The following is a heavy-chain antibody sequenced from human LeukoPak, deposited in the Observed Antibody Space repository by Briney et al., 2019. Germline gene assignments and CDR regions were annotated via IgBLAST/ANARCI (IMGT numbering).Heavy chain of an antibody. CDR2: ISAYNGNT. CDR3: ARDYYDSSGYYYGPDY. CDR1: GYTFTSYG. V-gene: IGHV1-18*01. Sequence: ASVKVSCKASGYTFTSYGISWVRHAPGQGLVWMGSISAYNGNTNYAQKLQGRVTMTTDTSTSTAYMELRSLRSDDTAVYYCARDYYDSSGYYYGPDYWGQGTLVTVSS. J-gene: IGHJ4*02. D-gene: IGHD3-22*01.